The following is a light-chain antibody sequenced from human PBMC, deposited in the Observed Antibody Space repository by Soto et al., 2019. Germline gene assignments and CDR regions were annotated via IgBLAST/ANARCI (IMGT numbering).Light chain of an antibody. CDR3: QGRNEYPST. CDR1: QGISSY. CDR2: AAS. V-gene: IGKV1-9*01. J-gene: IGKJ5*01. Sequence: DIQLTQSPSFLSASVGDRVTITCRASQGISSYFAWYQQKPGEAPKLLIYAASTLRGGVPSRFSGSGSGTEGTLTISSLQPEDFATYYCQGRNEYPSTFGQGTRLEIK.